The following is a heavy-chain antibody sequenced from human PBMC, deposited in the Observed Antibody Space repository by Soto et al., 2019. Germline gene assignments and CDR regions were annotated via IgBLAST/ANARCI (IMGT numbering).Heavy chain of an antibody. D-gene: IGHD1-20*01. J-gene: IGHJ4*02. Sequence: PSETLSLTCAVSGASISGSYYYWAWLRQSPGKGPEWIGSVFYTGFTSYNPSLESPVSVSVDTSKSQFSLKLSAVTAADTAVYYCATSQKGYNWNYFDHWGQGALVTVSS. CDR3: ATSQKGYNWNYFDH. CDR1: GASISGSYYY. CDR2: VFYTGFT. V-gene: IGHV4-39*01.